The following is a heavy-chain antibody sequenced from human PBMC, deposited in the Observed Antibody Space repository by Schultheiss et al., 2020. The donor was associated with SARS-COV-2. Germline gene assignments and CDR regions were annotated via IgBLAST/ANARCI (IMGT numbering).Heavy chain of an antibody. J-gene: IGHJ6*03. V-gene: IGHV3-33*08. D-gene: IGHD3-16*01. Sequence: GGSLRLSCAASGFTFSSYAMSWVRQAPGKGLEWVAVIWYDGSNKYYADSVKGRFTISRDNSKNTLYLQMNSLRAEDTAVYYCARVGLRSDYGEDMDVWGKGTTVTVSS. CDR3: ARVGLRSDYGEDMDV. CDR1: GFTFSSYA. CDR2: IWYDGSNK.